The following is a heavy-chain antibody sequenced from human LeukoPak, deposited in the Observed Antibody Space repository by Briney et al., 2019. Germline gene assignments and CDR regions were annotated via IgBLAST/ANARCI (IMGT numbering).Heavy chain of an antibody. J-gene: IGHJ3*01. CDR2: ISWNGKSE. Sequence: GRSLRLSCAAYGFIFDDYAMHWVRLVPGKGLEWVSGISWNGKSEGYADSVKGRFTISRDNAENSLYLQMNSMRPEDTAVYYCGKDMNQWTGNSCSMDAADVWGQGTMVTVSS. V-gene: IGHV3-9*01. D-gene: IGHD2-2*01. CDR3: GKDMNQWTGNSCSMDAADV. CDR1: GFIFDDYA.